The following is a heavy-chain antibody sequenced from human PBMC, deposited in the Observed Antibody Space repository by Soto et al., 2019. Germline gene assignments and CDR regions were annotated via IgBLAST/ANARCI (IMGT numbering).Heavy chain of an antibody. V-gene: IGHV3-48*02. J-gene: IGHJ5*02. Sequence: GGSLRLSCTASGFTFSSYSMNWVRQAPGKGLEWVSYISSSSSTIYYADSVKGRFTISRDNAKNSLYLQMNSLRDEDTAVYYCARDQQHPPTVVTQFHWFDPWGQGTLVTVSS. D-gene: IGHD4-17*01. CDR2: ISSSSSTI. CDR1: GFTFSSYS. CDR3: ARDQQHPPTVVTQFHWFDP.